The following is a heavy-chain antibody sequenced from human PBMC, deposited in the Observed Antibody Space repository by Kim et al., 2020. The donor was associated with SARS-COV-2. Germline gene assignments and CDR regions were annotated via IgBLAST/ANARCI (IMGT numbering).Heavy chain of an antibody. D-gene: IGHD2-15*01. CDR2: ISSRGMTK. V-gene: IGHV3-48*03. CDR1: GFTFSSYE. J-gene: IGHJ4*02. Sequence: GGSLRLSCAASGFTFSSYEMNWVRQAPGKGLEWVSYISSRGMTKSYADSVKGRFTIPRDDDKNSVYLQMNSLRAQDTAVYYCARTGSGRGNYFDYWGQGNLVTVSS. CDR3: ARTGSGRGNYFDY.